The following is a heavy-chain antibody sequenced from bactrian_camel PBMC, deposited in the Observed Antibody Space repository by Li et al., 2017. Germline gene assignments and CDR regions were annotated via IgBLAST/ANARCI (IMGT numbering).Heavy chain of an antibody. CDR2: MSSDGGT. J-gene: IGHJ4*01. CDR1: GFTSNDFA. Sequence: HVQLVESGGGSVQTGTSVRLSCTASGFTSNDFAMGWYRQRLGTGCNLVAVMSSDGGTEYGDSVKGRFTISRDNAKTTAYLQMNDVEPEDAAVYYCASHGNVWEYKYWGQGTQVTVS. V-gene: IGHV3S53*01. CDR3: ASHGNVWEYKY. D-gene: IGHD3*01.